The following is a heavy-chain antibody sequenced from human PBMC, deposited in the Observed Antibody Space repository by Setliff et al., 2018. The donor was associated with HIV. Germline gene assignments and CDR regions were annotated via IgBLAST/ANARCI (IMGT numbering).Heavy chain of an antibody. Sequence: ASVKVSCKASGYTVSGDYFHWVRQAPGQGLEWMGWINPNSGGTNYAQKFHGRVTMHTDTSISTAYMVMSRLRSDDAAMYYCASSGGYPDYFDYWGQGTLVTVSS. J-gene: IGHJ4*02. D-gene: IGHD1-26*01. V-gene: IGHV1-2*02. CDR3: ASSGGYPDYFDY. CDR2: INPNSGGT. CDR1: GYTVSGDY.